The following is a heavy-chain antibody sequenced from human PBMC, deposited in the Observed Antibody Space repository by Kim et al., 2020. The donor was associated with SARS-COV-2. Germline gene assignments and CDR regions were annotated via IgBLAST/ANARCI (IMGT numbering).Heavy chain of an antibody. D-gene: IGHD3-22*01. CDR3: ARACYDSSGYYFDY. J-gene: IGHJ4*02. V-gene: IGHV1-69*01. Sequence: AQKVQGRVTITADESTRTAYRELSSLRSEDTAVYYCARACYDSSGYYFDYWGQGTLVTVSS.